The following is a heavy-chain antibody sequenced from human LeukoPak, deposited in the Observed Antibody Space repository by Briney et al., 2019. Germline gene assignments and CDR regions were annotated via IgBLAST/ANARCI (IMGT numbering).Heavy chain of an antibody. Sequence: GGSLRLSCAASGFICNLYAMTWVRQAPGKGLEWISTIGGNGLSTYYADSVKGRFTISRDNSKNTLYLQMNTLRVEDTAVYYCAKDLYGDYGNWFDPWGQGTLVTVSS. D-gene: IGHD4-17*01. CDR2: IGGNGLST. V-gene: IGHV3-23*01. CDR3: AKDLYGDYGNWFDP. CDR1: GFICNLYA. J-gene: IGHJ5*02.